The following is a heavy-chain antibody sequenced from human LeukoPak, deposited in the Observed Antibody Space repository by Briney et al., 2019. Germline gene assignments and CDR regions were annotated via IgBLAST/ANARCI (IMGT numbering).Heavy chain of an antibody. CDR2: ISYDGSNK. Sequence: PGGSLRLSCAASGSTFSSYAMHWVRQAPGKGLEWVAVISYDGSNKYYADSVKGRFTISRDNSKNTLYLQMNSLRAEDTAVYYCARNPYCSSTSCYGYWYFDLWGRGTLVTVSS. D-gene: IGHD2-2*01. J-gene: IGHJ2*01. CDR1: GSTFSSYA. CDR3: ARNPYCSSTSCYGYWYFDL. V-gene: IGHV3-30-3*01.